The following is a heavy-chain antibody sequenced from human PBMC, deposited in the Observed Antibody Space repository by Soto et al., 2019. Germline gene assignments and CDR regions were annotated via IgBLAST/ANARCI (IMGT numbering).Heavy chain of an antibody. CDR1: SGSISSSNW. Sequence: SETLSLTCAVSSGSISSSNWWSWVRQPPGKGLEWIGEIYHSGSTNYNPSLKSRVTISVDKSKNQFSLKLSSVTAADTAVYYCARALVGTIGWLTNGLDYWGQGTLVTVSS. D-gene: IGHD6-19*01. CDR3: ARALVGTIGWLTNGLDY. V-gene: IGHV4-4*02. J-gene: IGHJ4*02. CDR2: IYHSGST.